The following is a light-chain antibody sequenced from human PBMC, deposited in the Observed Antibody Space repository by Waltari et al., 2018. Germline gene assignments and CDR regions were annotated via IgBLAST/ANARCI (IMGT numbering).Light chain of an antibody. Sequence: QSVLTQPPSASGTPGQRVTISCSGSSSNIGSNTVNWYQQFPGTSPRLLFYTNDQRPSGVPDRFSASRSGTSASLAISGLRSADEADYYCAAWDDSLNGQVFGGGTKLTVL. CDR3: AAWDDSLNGQV. J-gene: IGLJ3*02. V-gene: IGLV1-44*01. CDR2: TND. CDR1: SSNIGSNT.